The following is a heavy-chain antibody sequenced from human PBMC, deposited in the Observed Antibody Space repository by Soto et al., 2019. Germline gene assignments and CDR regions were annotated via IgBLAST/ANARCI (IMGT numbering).Heavy chain of an antibody. CDR2: IRSKAYGGTT. J-gene: IGHJ4*02. D-gene: IGHD2-8*01. V-gene: IGHV3-49*03. CDR3: TRDQRPYSRVGWCMRYGCLPYYFDY. Sequence: GGSLRLSCTATGFTFGDYAMSWFRQAPGKGLEWVGFIRSKAYGGTTEYAASVKGRFTISRDDSKSIAYLQMNSLKTEETAVYYCTRDQRPYSRVGWCMRYGCLPYYFDYWGQGT. CDR1: GFTFGDYA.